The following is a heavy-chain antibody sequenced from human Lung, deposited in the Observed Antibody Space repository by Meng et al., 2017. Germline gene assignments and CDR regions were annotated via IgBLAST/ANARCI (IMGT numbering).Heavy chain of an antibody. D-gene: IGHD4-11*01. V-gene: IGHV4-34*01. CDR2: INHSGST. Sequence: VLRQQCGAALSKPSEPLCLTCVVSGGSFSDHYCSWIRQPPGKGLEWIGEINHSGSTNYNPSLESRATISVDTSQNNLSLKLSSVTAADSAVYYCARGPTTMAHDFDYWGQGTLVTVSS. J-gene: IGHJ4*02. CDR3: ARGPTTMAHDFDY. CDR1: GGSFSDHY.